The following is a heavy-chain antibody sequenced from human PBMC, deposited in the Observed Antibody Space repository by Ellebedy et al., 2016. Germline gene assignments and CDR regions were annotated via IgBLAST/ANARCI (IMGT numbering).Heavy chain of an antibody. CDR3: ARVNSSSWYNAFDI. Sequence: GGSLRLSCAASGFTFSNYGMHWVRQAPGKGLEWVAVIWYDGSNKYYADSVKGRFTVSRDNSKNTLYLQMNSLRAEDTPVYYCARVNSSSWYNAFDIWGQGTMVTVSS. J-gene: IGHJ3*02. V-gene: IGHV3-33*08. CDR2: IWYDGSNK. D-gene: IGHD6-13*01. CDR1: GFTFSNYG.